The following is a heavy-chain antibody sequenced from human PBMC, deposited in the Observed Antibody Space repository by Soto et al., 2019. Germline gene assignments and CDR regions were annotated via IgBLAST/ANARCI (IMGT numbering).Heavy chain of an antibody. D-gene: IGHD6-13*01. V-gene: IGHV3-21*01. J-gene: IGHJ6*02. Sequence: EVHLVESGGGLVKPGGSLRLSCEASGFPFNITGMKWVRQALGKGLEWVASVISSGSFVDYADAVQGRLAISRDNAKNSLYLQMNNLRVEDSGVYYCEKDGAAGSVMDVWGQGTTVTVSS. CDR2: VISSGSFV. CDR3: EKDGAAGSVMDV. CDR1: GFPFNITG.